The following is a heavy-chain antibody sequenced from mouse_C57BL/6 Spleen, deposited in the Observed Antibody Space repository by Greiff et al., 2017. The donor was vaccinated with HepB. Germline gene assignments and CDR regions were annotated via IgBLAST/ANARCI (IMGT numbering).Heavy chain of an antibody. J-gene: IGHJ1*03. D-gene: IGHD1-1*01. CDR3: ARGPTVVAHWYFDV. V-gene: IGHV5-16*01. CDR1: GFTFSDYY. Sequence: EVQLQQSEGGLVQPGSSMKLSCTASGFTFSDYYMAWVRQVPEKGLEWVANINYDGSSTYYLDSLKSRFIISRDNAKNILYLQMSSLKSEDTATYYCARGPTVVAHWYFDVWGTGTTVTVSS. CDR2: INYDGSST.